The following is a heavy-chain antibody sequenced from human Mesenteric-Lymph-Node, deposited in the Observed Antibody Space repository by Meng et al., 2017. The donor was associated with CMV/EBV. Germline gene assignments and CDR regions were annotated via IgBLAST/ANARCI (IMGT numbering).Heavy chain of an antibody. CDR3: ARGLGTMVRGRRWLDP. CDR2: TNPNNGNT. J-gene: IGHJ5*02. CDR1: YTFTSYD. Sequence: YTFTSYDINWVRQASGQGLEWMGWTNPNNGNTGYAQRFQGRVPMTRNTSISTAYMELSSLRSEDTAAYYCARGLGTMVRGRRWLDPWGQGTLVTVSS. D-gene: IGHD3-10*01. V-gene: IGHV1-8*01.